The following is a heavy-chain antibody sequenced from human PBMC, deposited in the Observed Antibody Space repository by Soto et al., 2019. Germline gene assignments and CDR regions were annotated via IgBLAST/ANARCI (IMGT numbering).Heavy chain of an antibody. CDR3: ARVSPEWERLSDH. Sequence: QVQLVQSGAEVKKPGASVKVSCKASGYTFTSYGINWVRQAPGQGLEWMGWISAYNGNTNYAQKLQGRVTMTTDTPTSRAYREQRSVRSDDTAVYYCARVSPEWERLSDHWGQGTLGTGSS. CDR2: ISAYNGNT. CDR1: GYTFTSYG. V-gene: IGHV1-18*01. D-gene: IGHD1-26*01. J-gene: IGHJ4*02.